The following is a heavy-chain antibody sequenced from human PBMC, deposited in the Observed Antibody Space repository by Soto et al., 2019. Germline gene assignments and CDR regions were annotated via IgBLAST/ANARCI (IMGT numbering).Heavy chain of an antibody. Sequence: SVKVSCKASGGPYNSFAISWVRQAPGQGLEWIGGIIPVFGTATYAQKFKGRVTITAAESTSTAYMELSSLTSEDTAVYYCARFLGGAGSYYDGQNYNYYNGMDVWGQGTTVTVSS. J-gene: IGHJ6*02. CDR1: GGPYNSFA. V-gene: IGHV1-69*13. D-gene: IGHD3-10*01. CDR2: IIPVFGTA. CDR3: ARFLGGAGSYYDGQNYNYYNGMDV.